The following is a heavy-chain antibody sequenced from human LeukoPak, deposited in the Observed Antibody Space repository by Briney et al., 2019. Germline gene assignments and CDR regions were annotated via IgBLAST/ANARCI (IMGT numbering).Heavy chain of an antibody. CDR2: IYYSGST. CDR3: ARGVLTTVSYYMDV. CDR1: GGSISSYY. J-gene: IGHJ6*03. D-gene: IGHD4-11*01. V-gene: IGHV4-59*01. Sequence: PSETLSLTCSVSGGSISSYYWSWIRQPPGKGLEYIGYIYYSGSTNYNPSLKSRVTISVDTSKDQFSLNLTSVTAADTAVYYCARGVLTTVSYYMDVWGKGTTVTVSS.